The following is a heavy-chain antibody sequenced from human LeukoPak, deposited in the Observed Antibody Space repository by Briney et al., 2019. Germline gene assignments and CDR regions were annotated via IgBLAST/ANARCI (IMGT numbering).Heavy chain of an antibody. J-gene: IGHJ4*02. CDR3: ARDLSSSSWYPFDY. Sequence: KPSETLSLTCTVSGGSISSYYWSWIRQPPGKGLEWIGYIYYSGSTNYNPSLKSRVTISVDTSKNQFSLKLSSVTAADTAVYYCARDLSSSSWYPFDYWGQGTLVTVSS. V-gene: IGHV4-59*01. D-gene: IGHD6-13*01. CDR1: GGSISSYY. CDR2: IYYSGST.